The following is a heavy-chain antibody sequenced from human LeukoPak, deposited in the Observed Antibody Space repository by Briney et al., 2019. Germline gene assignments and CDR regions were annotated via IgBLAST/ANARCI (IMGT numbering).Heavy chain of an antibody. V-gene: IGHV4-59*08. J-gene: IGHJ4*02. Sequence: SETLALTCTVSGGSISSYYWSWIRQPPGKRLEWIGYIYYSGSTKYNPSLKSRVTISVDTSKNQFSLKLGSVTAADTAVYYCASLTGRYYFDYWGQGTLVTVSS. CDR2: IYYSGST. CDR3: ASLTGRYYFDY. CDR1: GGSISSYY.